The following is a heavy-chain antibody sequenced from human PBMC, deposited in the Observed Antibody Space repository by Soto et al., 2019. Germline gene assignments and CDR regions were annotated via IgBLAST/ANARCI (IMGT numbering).Heavy chain of an antibody. J-gene: IGHJ4*02. CDR1: GFTFSSYA. D-gene: IGHD3-9*01. V-gene: IGHV3-30-3*01. CDR2: ISYDGSNK. Sequence: GGSLRLSCAASGFTFSSYAMHWVRQAPGKGLEWVAVISYDGSNKYYADSVKGRFTISRNNSKNTLYLQMNSLRAEDTAVYYCARDSVLRYFDWLSTGSLRLMHIHVDYWGQGTLVTVSS. CDR3: ARDSVLRYFDWLSTGSLRLMHIHVDY.